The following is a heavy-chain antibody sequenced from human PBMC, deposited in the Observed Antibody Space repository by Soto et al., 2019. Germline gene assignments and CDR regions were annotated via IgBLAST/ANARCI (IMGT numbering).Heavy chain of an antibody. J-gene: IGHJ4*02. CDR2: IYYSGST. CDR1: GGSTSSYY. V-gene: IGHV4-59*08. Sequence: PSETLSLTCTVSGGSTSSYYWSWIRQPPGKGLEWIGYIYYSGSTNYNPSLKSRVTISVDTSKNQFSLKLSSVTAADTAVYYCARRWGSAADYWGQGTLVTVSS. CDR3: ARRWGSAADY. D-gene: IGHD2-15*01.